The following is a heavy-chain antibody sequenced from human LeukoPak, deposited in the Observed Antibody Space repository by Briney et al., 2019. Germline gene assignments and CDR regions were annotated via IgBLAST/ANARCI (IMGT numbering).Heavy chain of an antibody. CDR1: GGSISSYY. CDR2: INHSGST. D-gene: IGHD2-15*01. J-gene: IGHJ4*02. Sequence: SETLSLTCTVSGGSISSYYWSWSRQPPGKVLEWIGEINHSGSTNYNPSLKSRVTISVDTSKNQFSLKLSSVTAADTAVYYCARRRLQGMSSVVSSRATWYYFDYWGQGTLVTVSS. V-gene: IGHV4-34*01. CDR3: ARRRLQGMSSVVSSRATWYYFDY.